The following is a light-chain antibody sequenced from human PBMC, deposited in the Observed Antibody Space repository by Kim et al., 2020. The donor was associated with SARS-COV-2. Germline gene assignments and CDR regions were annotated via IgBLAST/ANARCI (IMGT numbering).Light chain of an antibody. CDR2: DAS. CDR1: QSVNSD. CDR3: HQYNNWPLT. V-gene: IGKV3-15*01. Sequence: VSPGERATLSCRASQSVNSDLAWYQQKPGQAPRLLIYDASTRATGFPARFRGSGSGTEFTLTINSLQSEDFAVYYCHQYNNWPLTFGGGTKVDIK. J-gene: IGKJ4*01.